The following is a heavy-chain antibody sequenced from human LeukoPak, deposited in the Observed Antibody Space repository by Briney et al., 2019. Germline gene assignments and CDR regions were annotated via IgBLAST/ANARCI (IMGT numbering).Heavy chain of an antibody. CDR1: GYTFTSYA. Sequence: ASVTVSCTASGYTFTSYAMHWVRQAPGQRLEWMGWINAGNGNTKYSQKFQGRVTMTRDTSTSTVYMELSSLRSEDTAVYYCARNPGGMDVWGQGTTVTVSS. CDR3: ARNPGGMDV. J-gene: IGHJ6*02. CDR2: INAGNGNT. V-gene: IGHV1-3*01.